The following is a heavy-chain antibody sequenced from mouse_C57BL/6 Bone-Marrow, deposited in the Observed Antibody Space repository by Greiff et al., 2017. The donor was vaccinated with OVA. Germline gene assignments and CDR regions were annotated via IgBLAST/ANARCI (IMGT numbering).Heavy chain of an antibody. CDR3: TTMFYAMDY. CDR1: GFNIKDDY. J-gene: IGHJ4*01. CDR2: IDPENGDT. V-gene: IGHV14-4*01. Sequence: EVQLQQSGAELVRPGASVKLSCTASGFNIKDDYMHWVKQRPEQGLEWIGWIDPENGDTEYASKFQGKATITADTSSNTAYLQLSSLTSEYTAVYYCTTMFYAMDYWGQGTSVTVSS.